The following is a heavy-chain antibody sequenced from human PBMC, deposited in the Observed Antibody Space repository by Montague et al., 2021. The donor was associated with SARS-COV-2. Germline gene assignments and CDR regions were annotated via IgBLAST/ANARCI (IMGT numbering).Heavy chain of an antibody. Sequence: SETLSLTCTVSGGSISSSTYYWGWIRQPPGKGLEWIGSMYYSGSTXYNPSLKSRVTISVDTSKKQFSLKLSSVTAADTAVYYCARQPRNYRASGSYCALGDHWGQGTLVTVSS. CDR3: ARQPRNYRASGSYCALGDH. J-gene: IGHJ4*02. CDR2: MYYSGST. V-gene: IGHV4-39*01. D-gene: IGHD3-10*01. CDR1: GGSISSSTYY.